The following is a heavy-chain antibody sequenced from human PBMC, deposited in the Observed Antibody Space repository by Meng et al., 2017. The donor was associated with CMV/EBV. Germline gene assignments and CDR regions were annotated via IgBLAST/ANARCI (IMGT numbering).Heavy chain of an antibody. CDR1: GFTFSHDA. Sequence: GESLKISCLAAGFTFSHDAMHWVRQIPGKGLEYVSGISSNGANTYYADSVKGRFTISRDNFRNTLYLQMGSLRTEDMAVYYCAREVPAAAIRGLNGLDCWGRGTLVTVSS. J-gene: IGHJ4*02. D-gene: IGHD2-2*01. CDR3: AREVPAAAIRGLNGLDC. V-gene: IGHV3-64*02. CDR2: ISSNGANT.